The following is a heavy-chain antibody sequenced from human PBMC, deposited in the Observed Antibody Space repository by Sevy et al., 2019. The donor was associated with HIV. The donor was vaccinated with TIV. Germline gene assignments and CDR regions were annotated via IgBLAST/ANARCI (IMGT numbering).Heavy chain of an antibody. Sequence: GGSLRLSCAASGFTFSSYAMSWVRQAPGKGLEWVSAISGSGVRTYYADSVKGRFTISRDNSKNTLYLQMNSLRAEDTAVYYCAKYNYYDSGGEGFDSWGQGTLVTVSS. CDR1: GFTFSSYA. V-gene: IGHV3-23*01. J-gene: IGHJ4*02. D-gene: IGHD3-22*01. CDR2: ISGSGVRT. CDR3: AKYNYYDSGGEGFDS.